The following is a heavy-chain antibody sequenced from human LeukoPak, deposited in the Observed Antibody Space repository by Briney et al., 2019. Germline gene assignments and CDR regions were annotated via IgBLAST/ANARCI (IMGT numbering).Heavy chain of an antibody. Sequence: SETLSLTCAVYGGSFSGYYWSWIRQPPGKGLEWIGEINHSGSTNYNPSLKSRVTISVDTSKNQFSLKLSSVTAADTAVYYCARYSGYGQGNYWGQGTLVTVSS. CDR2: INHSGST. D-gene: IGHD5-12*01. J-gene: IGHJ4*02. CDR3: ARYSGYGQGNY. CDR1: GGSFSGYY. V-gene: IGHV4-34*01.